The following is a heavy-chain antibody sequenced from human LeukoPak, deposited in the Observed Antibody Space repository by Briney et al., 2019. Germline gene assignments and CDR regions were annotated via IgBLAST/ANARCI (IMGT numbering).Heavy chain of an antibody. V-gene: IGHV4-34*01. CDR1: GGSFSGYY. CDR2: TNHSGST. Sequence: SETLSLTCAVYGGSFSGYYWSWIRQPPGKGLEWIGETNHSGSTNYNPSLKSRVTISVDTSKNQFSLKLSSVTAADTAVYYCARRPGIAVAGTRWFDPWGQGTLVTVSS. CDR3: ARRPGIAVAGTRWFDP. J-gene: IGHJ5*02. D-gene: IGHD6-19*01.